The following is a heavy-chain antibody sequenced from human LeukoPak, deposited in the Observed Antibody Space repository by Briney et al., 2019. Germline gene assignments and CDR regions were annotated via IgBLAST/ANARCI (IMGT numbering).Heavy chain of an antibody. Sequence: SETLSLTCTVSGGSISSSSYYWGWIRQPPGKGLEWIGSIYYSGSTYYNPSLKSRVTISVDTSKNQFSLKLSSVTAADTAVYYCARGATYYYDSSGYHGFDYWGQGTLVTVSS. CDR1: GGSISSSSYY. CDR2: IYYSGST. CDR3: ARGATYYYDSSGYHGFDY. D-gene: IGHD3-22*01. V-gene: IGHV4-39*07. J-gene: IGHJ4*02.